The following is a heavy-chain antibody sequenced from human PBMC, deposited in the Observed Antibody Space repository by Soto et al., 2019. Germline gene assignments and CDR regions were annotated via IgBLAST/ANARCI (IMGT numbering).Heavy chain of an antibody. D-gene: IGHD1-7*01. CDR3: ARVKNYAAYYYYGMDV. CDR1: GFTFCSYA. V-gene: IGHV3-30-3*01. J-gene: IGHJ6*02. CDR2: ISYDGSNK. Sequence: LRLSCAASGFTFCSYAMHWVRQAPGKGLEWVAVISYDGSNKYYADSVKGRFTISRDNSKNTLYLQMNSLRAEDTAVYYCARVKNYAAYYYYGMDVWGQGTTVTVSS.